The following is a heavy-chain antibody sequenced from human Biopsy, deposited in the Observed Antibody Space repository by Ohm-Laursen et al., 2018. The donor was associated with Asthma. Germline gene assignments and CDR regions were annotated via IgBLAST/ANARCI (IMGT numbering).Heavy chain of an antibody. J-gene: IGHJ6*02. CDR1: GDSLGSSINYA. CDR2: LIPVLGTA. D-gene: IGHD5-12*01. V-gene: IGHV1-69*01. Sequence: SSVKVSCKASGDSLGSSINYAISWVRQAPRQGLEWMGGLIPVLGTADYAPMFEGRVTITADESTSTAYLELTSLRFEDTAVYYCARRYSGTDRIVYYYSGMEVWGQGTTVTVSS. CDR3: ARRYSGTDRIVYYYSGMEV.